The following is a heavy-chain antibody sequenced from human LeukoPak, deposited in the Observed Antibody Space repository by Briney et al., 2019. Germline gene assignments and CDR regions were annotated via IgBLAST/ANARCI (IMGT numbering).Heavy chain of an antibody. D-gene: IGHD3-16*02. Sequence: SVKVSCKASGGTFSSYAISWVRQAPGQGLEWMGGIIPISGTANYAQKFQGRVTITADESTSTAYMELSSLRSEDTAVYYCASGRYDYVWGSYRYSFDYWGQGTLVTVSS. CDR1: GGTFSSYA. V-gene: IGHV1-69*13. CDR2: IIPISGTA. CDR3: ASGRYDYVWGSYRYSFDY. J-gene: IGHJ4*02.